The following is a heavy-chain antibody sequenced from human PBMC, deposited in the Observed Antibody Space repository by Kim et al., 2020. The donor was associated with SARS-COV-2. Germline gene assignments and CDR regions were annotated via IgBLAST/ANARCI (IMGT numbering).Heavy chain of an antibody. Sequence: GGSLRLSCAASGFTFSSYAMHWVRQAPGKGLEWVAVISYDGSNKYYADSVKGRFTISRDNSKNTLYLQMNSLRAEDTAVYYCARERLNFLVGATWGYAFDIWGQGTMVTVSS. D-gene: IGHD1-26*01. CDR1: GFTFSSYA. CDR3: ARERLNFLVGATWGYAFDI. V-gene: IGHV3-30-3*01. J-gene: IGHJ3*02. CDR2: ISYDGSNK.